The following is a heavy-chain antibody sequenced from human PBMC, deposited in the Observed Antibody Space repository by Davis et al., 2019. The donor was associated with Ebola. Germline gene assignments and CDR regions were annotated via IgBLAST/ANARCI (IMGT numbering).Heavy chain of an antibody. D-gene: IGHD2-15*01. V-gene: IGHV1-2*02. CDR2: IYTYNSDT. CDR1: GYIFTGYY. Sequence: ASVKVSCKASGYIFTGYYMNWVRQAPGQGPEWMGWIYTYNSDTKYAPKFQGRVTMTRDRSINTAYMELNNLASDDTATYFCASGDTHEFWGRGTLITVSS. CDR3: ASGDTHEF. J-gene: IGHJ4*02.